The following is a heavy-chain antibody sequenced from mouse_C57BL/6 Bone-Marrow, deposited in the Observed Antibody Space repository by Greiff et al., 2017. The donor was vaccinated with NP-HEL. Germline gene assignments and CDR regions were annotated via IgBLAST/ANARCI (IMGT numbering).Heavy chain of an antibody. J-gene: IGHJ3*01. CDR2: IDPENGDT. Sequence: VHVKQSGAELVRPGASVKLSCTASGFNIKDDYMHWVKQRPEQGLEWIGWIDPENGDTEYASKFQGKATITADTSSNTAYLQLSSLTSEDTAVYYCTRRDSNYGFADWGKATLVTVSA. D-gene: IGHD2-5*01. CDR3: TRRDSNYGFAD. CDR1: GFNIKDDY. V-gene: IGHV14-4*01.